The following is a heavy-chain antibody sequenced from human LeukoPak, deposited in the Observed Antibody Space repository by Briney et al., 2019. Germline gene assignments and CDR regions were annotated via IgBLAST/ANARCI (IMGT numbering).Heavy chain of an antibody. CDR3: ARDDPGIAAAGVFDY. Sequence: GGSLGLSCAISGFTFSSYEMNWVRQAPGKGLEWVSYISSGGHTIYYADSVKGRFTISRDSAKNSLYLQMDSLRAEDTAVYYCARDDPGIAAAGVFDYWGQGTLVTVSS. CDR2: ISSGGHTI. J-gene: IGHJ4*02. V-gene: IGHV3-48*03. D-gene: IGHD6-13*01. CDR1: GFTFSSYE.